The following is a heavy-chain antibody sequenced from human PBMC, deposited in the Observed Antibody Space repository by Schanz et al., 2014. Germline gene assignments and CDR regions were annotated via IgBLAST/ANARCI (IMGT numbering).Heavy chain of an antibody. CDR3: VRELSGGTFDY. J-gene: IGHJ4*02. Sequence: QLVQSGSEFRKPGASVKVSCKASGYTFAVYYIHWMRQAPGQGLEWLGRFTHISQKFQGRVTMTRDTSSTTAYMELNSLRSDDTAVYYCVRELSGGTFDYWGQGALVTVSS. D-gene: IGHD1-1*01. CDR1: GYTFAVYY. CDR2: FT. V-gene: IGHV1-2*06.